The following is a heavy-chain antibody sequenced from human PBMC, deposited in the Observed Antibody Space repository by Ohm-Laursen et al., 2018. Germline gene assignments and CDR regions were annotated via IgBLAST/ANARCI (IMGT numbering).Heavy chain of an antibody. CDR3: SRGQRNYYAMDV. V-gene: IGHV6-1*01. CDR1: GDRACSDSGA. CDR2: THYSSKWVY. J-gene: IGHJ6*02. D-gene: IGHD1-1*01. Sequence: QTLSLTCAISGDRACSDSGAWNWIRQSPSRDLEWLGRTHYSSKWVYDYAVSVKSRITITPDTSKNQFSLQLNSVTPEDSAVYYCSRGQRNYYAMDVWGQGTTVTVSS.